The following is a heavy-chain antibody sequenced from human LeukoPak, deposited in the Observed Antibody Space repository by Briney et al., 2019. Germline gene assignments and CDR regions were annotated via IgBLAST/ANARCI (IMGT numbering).Heavy chain of an antibody. CDR3: ARRLGATDTRFDY. D-gene: IGHD1-26*01. CDR1: EYRFTAYW. Sequence: RRGESLKISCKGSEYRFTAYWIAWVRHMPGKGLEWMGVIYPEDSDTRYSPSFQGQVTISADKSINTAYLQFNSLQVSDTAIYYCARRLGATDTRFDYWGQGTQVTVSS. CDR2: IYPEDSDT. V-gene: IGHV5-51*01. J-gene: IGHJ4*02.